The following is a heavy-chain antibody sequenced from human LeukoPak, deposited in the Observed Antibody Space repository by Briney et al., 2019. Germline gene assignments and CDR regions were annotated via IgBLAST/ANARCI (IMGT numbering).Heavy chain of an antibody. V-gene: IGHV1-69*13. CDR1: GGTFSIYA. CDR3: ARSLGSRSWDFDY. J-gene: IGHJ4*02. Sequence: SVKVSCKASGGTFSIYAISWVRQAPGQGLEWMGGIIPIFGTANYAQKFQGRVTITADESTSIAYMELSSLRSEDTAVYYCARSLGSRSWDFDYWGQGTLVTVSS. D-gene: IGHD1-26*01. CDR2: IIPIFGTA.